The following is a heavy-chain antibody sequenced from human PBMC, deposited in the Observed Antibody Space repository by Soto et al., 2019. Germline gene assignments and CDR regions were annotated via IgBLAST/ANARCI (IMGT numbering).Heavy chain of an antibody. CDR2: IYYSGST. CDR1: GGSVSSGSYY. Sequence: SETLSLTCTVSGGSVSSGSYYWSWIRQPPGKGLEWIGYIYYSGSTNYNPSLKSRVTISVDTSKNQFSLKLSSVTAADTAVYYCARSYYYDSSGYDYWGQGTLVTVSS. CDR3: ARSYYYDSSGYDY. D-gene: IGHD3-22*01. V-gene: IGHV4-61*01. J-gene: IGHJ4*02.